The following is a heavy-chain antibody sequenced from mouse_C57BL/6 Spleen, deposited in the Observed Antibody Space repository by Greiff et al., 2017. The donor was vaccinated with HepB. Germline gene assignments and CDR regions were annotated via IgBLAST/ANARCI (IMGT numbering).Heavy chain of an antibody. CDR2: IYPGSGNT. J-gene: IGHJ4*01. CDR3: ARLTGTRAMDY. CDR1: GYTFTDYY. D-gene: IGHD4-1*01. V-gene: IGHV1-76*01. Sequence: VQLQQSGAELVRPGASVKLSCKASGYTFTDYYINWVKQRPGQGLEWIARIYPGSGNTYYNEKFKGKATLTAEKSSSTAYMQLSSLTSEDSAVYFCARLTGTRAMDYWGQGTSVTVSS.